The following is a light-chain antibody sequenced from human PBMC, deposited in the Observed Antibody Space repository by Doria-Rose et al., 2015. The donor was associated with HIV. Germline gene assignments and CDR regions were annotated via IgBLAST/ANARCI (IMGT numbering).Light chain of an antibody. CDR3: QQYYDTPS. CDR1: QSLLYTSKNY. V-gene: IGKV4-1*01. Sequence: TQSPESLGTSLGERATLNCKSNQSLLYTSKNYLAWYQQKPGQPPKLLVYCASTRQSGVPARFSGSGSGTDFTLAISSLEAEDVAVYYCQQYYDTPSFGPGTTVDIK. CDR2: CAS. J-gene: IGKJ3*01.